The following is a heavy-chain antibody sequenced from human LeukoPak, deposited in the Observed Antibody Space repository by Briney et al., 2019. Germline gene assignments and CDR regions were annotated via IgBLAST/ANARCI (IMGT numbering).Heavy chain of an antibody. CDR2: IYSGGST. D-gene: IGHD3-16*02. V-gene: IGHV3-66*01. CDR3: AREVAFGGVIVTGY. CDR1: GFTVSSNY. J-gene: IGHJ4*02. Sequence: PGGSLRLSCAASGFTVSSNYMSWVRQASGKGLEWVSVIYSGGSTYYADSVKGRFTISRDNSKNTLYLQMNSLRAEDTAVYYCAREVAFGGVIVTGYWGQGTLVTVSS.